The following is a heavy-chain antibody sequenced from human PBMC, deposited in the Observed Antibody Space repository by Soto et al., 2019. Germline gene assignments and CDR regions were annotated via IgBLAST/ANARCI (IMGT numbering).Heavy chain of an antibody. CDR1: GGSISSSSYY. V-gene: IGHV4-39*01. CDR3: ARLKWLGDFDY. CDR2: IYYSGST. J-gene: IGHJ4*02. Sequence: SETLSLTCTVSGGSISSSSYYWGWIRQPPGKGLEWIGSIYYSGSTYYNPSLKSRVTISVDTSKNQFSLKLSSVTAADTAVYYCARLKWLGDFDYWGQGTLVTVSS. D-gene: IGHD6-19*01.